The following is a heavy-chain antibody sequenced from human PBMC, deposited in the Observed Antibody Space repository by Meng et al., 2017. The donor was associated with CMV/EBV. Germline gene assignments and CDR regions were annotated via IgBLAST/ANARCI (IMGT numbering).Heavy chain of an antibody. V-gene: IGHV3-53*01. J-gene: IGHJ4*02. CDR3: ARKGIGYYFDY. CDR2: IYSGGST. CDR1: GFTVSSNY. Sequence: LSCAASGFTVSSNYMSWVRQAPGKGLEWVSVIYSGGSTYYADSVKGRFTLSRDNSKNTLYLQMNSLRAEDTAVYYCARKGIGYYFDYWGQGTLVTVSS. D-gene: IGHD6-13*01.